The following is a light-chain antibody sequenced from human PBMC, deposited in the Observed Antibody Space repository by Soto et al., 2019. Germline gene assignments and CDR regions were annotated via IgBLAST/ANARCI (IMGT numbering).Light chain of an antibody. V-gene: IGLV2-14*01. J-gene: IGLJ3*02. CDR3: SSYTSSSTWV. Sequence: QSALTQPASVSGSPGQSITISCTGTSSDVGGYNYVSWYQQHPGKAPKLMIYDVSNRPSGVSYRFSGSKSGNTASLSISGLQAEDEADYYCSSYTSSSTWVFCGGTKLTVL. CDR1: SSDVGGYNY. CDR2: DVS.